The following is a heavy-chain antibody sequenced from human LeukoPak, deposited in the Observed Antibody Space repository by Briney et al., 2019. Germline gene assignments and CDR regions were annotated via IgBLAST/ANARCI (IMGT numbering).Heavy chain of an antibody. D-gene: IGHD4/OR15-4a*01. CDR3: ARDPDGAHWFDP. CDR1: GGSISSYY. V-gene: IGHV4-59*01. Sequence: PSETLSLTCTVSGGSISSYYWSWIRQPPGKGLEWIGYIYYSGSTNYNPSLKSRVTISVDTSKNQFSLKLSSVTAADTAVYYCARDPDGAHWFDPWGQGTLVTVSS. J-gene: IGHJ5*02. CDR2: IYYSGST.